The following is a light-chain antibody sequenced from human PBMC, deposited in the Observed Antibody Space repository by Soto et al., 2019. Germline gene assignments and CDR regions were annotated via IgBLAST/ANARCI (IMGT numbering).Light chain of an antibody. CDR2: DAT. CDR1: QGIGGD. CDR3: QQFNSYPRT. J-gene: IGKJ1*01. Sequence: AVQLTQSPSSLSASIGDTVSITCRASQGIGGDLAWYQQSPGKAPVLLLYDATRLESGVPSRFSGSGSGTDFSLTITSLQPEDFATYICQQFNSYPRTFGQGTKVDIK. V-gene: IGKV1-13*02.